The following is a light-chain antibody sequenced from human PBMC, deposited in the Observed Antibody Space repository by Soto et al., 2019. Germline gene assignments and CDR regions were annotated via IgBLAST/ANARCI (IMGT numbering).Light chain of an antibody. CDR1: QSISSW. CDR2: KAS. CDR3: QQYKSYSRP. J-gene: IGKJ1*01. Sequence: DIQMTQSPSTLSASVGDRVTITCRASQSISSWLAWYQQKPGKAPKLLIYKASSLESGVPSRFSGSGSGTECTLTISSLQPDDFGTYYCQQYKSYSRPVGQGTKVEIK. V-gene: IGKV1-5*03.